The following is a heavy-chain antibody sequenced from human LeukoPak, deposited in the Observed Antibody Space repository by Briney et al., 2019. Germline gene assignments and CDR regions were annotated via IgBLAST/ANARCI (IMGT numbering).Heavy chain of an antibody. J-gene: IGHJ3*02. CDR3: AKAPDAFDI. Sequence: GGSLRLSCAASEFSVGSNYMTWVRQAPGKGLEWVSAISGSGGSTYYADSVKGRFTISRDNSKNTLYLQMNSLRAEDTAVYYCAKAPDAFDIWGQGTMVTVSS. V-gene: IGHV3-23*01. CDR1: EFSVGSNY. CDR2: ISGSGGST.